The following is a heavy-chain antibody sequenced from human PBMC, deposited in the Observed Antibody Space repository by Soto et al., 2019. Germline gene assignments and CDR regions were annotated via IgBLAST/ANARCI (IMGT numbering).Heavy chain of an antibody. D-gene: IGHD3-3*01. CDR2: VHYSGRT. V-gene: IGHV4-61*01. J-gene: IGHJ4*02. Sequence: QVQLQESGPGLVKPSETLSLTCTVPGGSANIGTYYWSCIRKPPGKGLEWLGFVHYSGRTNYNPSLKSRVTMSVATSKNQCTLKLTSVNAADTAVYYGTRVGDAYKNGHWGKGTLFTVSS. CDR3: TRVGDAYKNGH. CDR1: GGSANIGTYY.